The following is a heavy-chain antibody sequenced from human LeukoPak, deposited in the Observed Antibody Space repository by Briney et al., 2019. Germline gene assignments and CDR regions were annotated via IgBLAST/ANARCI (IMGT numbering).Heavy chain of an antibody. CDR2: IHYTGKP. Sequence: PSETLSLTCSVSGGSISGHYLTWIRQPPGKGLEWIGQIHYTGKPDYNPSPKSQITISVDTSKNQVSLQVSSVTAADSAIYYCARFGVDYDMDVWGRGTTVTV. CDR1: GGSISGHY. V-gene: IGHV4-59*11. J-gene: IGHJ6*02. CDR3: ARFGVDYDMDV. D-gene: IGHD3-16*01.